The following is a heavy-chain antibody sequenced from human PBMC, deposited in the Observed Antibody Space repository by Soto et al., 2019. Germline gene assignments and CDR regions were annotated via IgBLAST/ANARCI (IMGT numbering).Heavy chain of an antibody. Sequence: GASVKVSCKASGGTFSSYAISWVRQAPGQGLEWMGGIIPIFGTANYAQKFQGGVTITADESTSTAYMELSSLRSEDTAVYYCARGWVVTATYYGMDVWGQGTTVTVSS. CDR3: ARGWVVTATYYGMDV. D-gene: IGHD2-21*02. CDR2: IIPIFGTA. V-gene: IGHV1-69*13. CDR1: GGTFSSYA. J-gene: IGHJ6*02.